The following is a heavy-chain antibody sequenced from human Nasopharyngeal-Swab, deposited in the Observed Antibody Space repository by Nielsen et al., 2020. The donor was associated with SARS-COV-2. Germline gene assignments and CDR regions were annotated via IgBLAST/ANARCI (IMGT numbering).Heavy chain of an antibody. V-gene: IGHV4-34*01. D-gene: IGHD6-25*01. Sequence: SETLSLTCAVYGGSVSDYHWSWIRQPPGKGLEWVGAMKPSGRPNYNPSLKSRVAISIDTSKNHFFLSLTSVTAADTALYYCAGHPADFDYWGQGTLVTVSS. CDR2: MKPSGRP. J-gene: IGHJ4*02. CDR3: AGHPADFDY. CDR1: GGSVSDYH.